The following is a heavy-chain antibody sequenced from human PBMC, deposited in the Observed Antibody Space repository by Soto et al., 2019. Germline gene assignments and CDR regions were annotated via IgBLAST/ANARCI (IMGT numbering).Heavy chain of an antibody. D-gene: IGHD2-2*01. J-gene: IGHJ4*02. CDR1: GFTFSSYG. V-gene: IGHV3-30*18. Sequence: QVQLVESGGGVVQPGRSLRLSCAASGFTFSSYGMHWVRQAPGKGLEWVAVISYEGSNKNYADSVKGRFTISRDNSNNTLYLQMNNLRAEDTAVYYCAQAPGYCISTSCRIDYWGQGTLVTVSS. CDR3: AQAPGYCISTSCRIDY. CDR2: ISYEGSNK.